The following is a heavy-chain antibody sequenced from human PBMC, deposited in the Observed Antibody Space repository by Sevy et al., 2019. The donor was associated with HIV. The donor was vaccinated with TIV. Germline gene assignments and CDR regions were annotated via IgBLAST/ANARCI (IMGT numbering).Heavy chain of an antibody. D-gene: IGHD3-10*01. CDR1: GFTFNYHF. Sequence: GGSLRLSCAAFGFTFNYHFMNWVRQVPGKGLEWVSYISSASSYINYSDSVKGRFTISRDNAKNLVFLEMNNLRPEDTAVYFCARGDYYGSLYYFDYWGQGTLVTVSS. CDR2: ISSASSYI. V-gene: IGHV3-21*01. J-gene: IGHJ4*02. CDR3: ARGDYYGSLYYFDY.